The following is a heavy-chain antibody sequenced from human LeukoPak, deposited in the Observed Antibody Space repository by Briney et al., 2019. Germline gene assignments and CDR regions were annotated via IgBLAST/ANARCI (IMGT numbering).Heavy chain of an antibody. Sequence: NPSETLSLTCTVSAVSFSSYYWGCIRQPPGKGLEWIGYIYYRGSTNYNPSLKSRVTTSLETSKKQFSLKLRSVTAANTAVYYCAKHVFMDSALYYCGQGTLVTVSS. CDR3: AKHVFMDSALYY. CDR1: AVSFSSYY. CDR2: IYYRGST. J-gene: IGHJ4*02. V-gene: IGHV4-59*08. D-gene: IGHD5-18*01.